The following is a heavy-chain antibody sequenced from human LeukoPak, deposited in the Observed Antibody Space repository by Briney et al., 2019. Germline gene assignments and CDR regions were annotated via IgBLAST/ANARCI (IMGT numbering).Heavy chain of an antibody. V-gene: IGHV3-23*01. J-gene: IGHJ5*02. D-gene: IGHD1-1*01. CDR2: ISGSGGST. CDR1: GFTFSSYA. Sequence: GGSLRLSCAASGFTFSSYAMSWVRQPPGKGLEWVSAISGSGGSTYYTDSVKGRFTISRDNSKNTLYLQMSSLRAEDTAIYYCATGGTTETTGGWFDPWGQGTLVTVSS. CDR3: ATGGTTETTGGWFDP.